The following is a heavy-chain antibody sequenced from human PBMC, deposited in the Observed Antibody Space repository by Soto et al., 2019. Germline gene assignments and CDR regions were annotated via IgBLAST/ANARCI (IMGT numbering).Heavy chain of an antibody. CDR1: GGSICSYY. J-gene: IGHJ3*02. CDR3: ARVKGSDSFDI. V-gene: IGHV4-59*01. Sequence: QVQLQESGPGLVKPSETLSLTCTVSGGSICSYYWSWIRQPPGKGLEWIGDIYYSGSTNYNPSLRSRVTISVDTSKNQFSLKLSSVTAADTAVYYCARVKGSDSFDIWGQGTMVTVSS. CDR2: IYYSGST.